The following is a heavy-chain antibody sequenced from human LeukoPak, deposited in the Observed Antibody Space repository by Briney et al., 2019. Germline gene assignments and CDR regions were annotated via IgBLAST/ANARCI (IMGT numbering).Heavy chain of an antibody. Sequence: GGSLRLSCAASGFTFRSYGMHWVRQAPGKGLEWGAGIWDDGSKKYSADSVKGRFTIPRDNSKNTLYAQMNSLRAEDTAVYYCAXGGXDHGDXXLIGYWGQGTLVTVSS. J-gene: IGHJ4*02. CDR3: AXGGXDHGDXXLIGY. D-gene: IGHD4-17*01. V-gene: IGHV3-33*03. CDR2: IWDDGSKK. CDR1: GFTFRSYG.